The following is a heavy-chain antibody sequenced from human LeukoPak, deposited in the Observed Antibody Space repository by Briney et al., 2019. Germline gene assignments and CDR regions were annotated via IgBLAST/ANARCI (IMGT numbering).Heavy chain of an antibody. CDR1: GYTFTSYG. J-gene: IGHJ2*01. CDR3: ARLGYCSSTSCYDWYFDL. CDR2: ISAYNGNT. V-gene: IGHV1-18*01. Sequence: GASVKVSCKASGYTFTSYGISWVRQAPGQGLEWMGWISAYNGNTNYAQKLQGRVTMTTDTSTSTAYMELRSLRSDDTAVYYCARLGYCSSTSCYDWYFDLWAVAPWSLSPQ. D-gene: IGHD2-2*01.